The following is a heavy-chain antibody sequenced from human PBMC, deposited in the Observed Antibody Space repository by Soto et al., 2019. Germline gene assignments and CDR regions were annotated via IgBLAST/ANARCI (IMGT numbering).Heavy chain of an antibody. CDR3: AHRNSRLFAFDI. V-gene: IGHV2-5*02. J-gene: IGHJ3*02. CDR1: GFSLTTVGMG. CDR2: IYWDDDK. D-gene: IGHD2-21*01. Sequence: SGPTLVNPTQTLTLTCTFSGFSLTTVGMGVGWIRQPPGKALDWLGIIYWDDDKRYSPSLNGRVTFIKDTSKNQVVLTMTNMDPVDTATYYCAHRNSRLFAFDIWGQGTLVTVSS.